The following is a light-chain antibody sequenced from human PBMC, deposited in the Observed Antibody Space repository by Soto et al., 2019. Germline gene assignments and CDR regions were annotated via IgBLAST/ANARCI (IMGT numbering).Light chain of an antibody. CDR1: QSVISSY. V-gene: IGKV3-20*01. CDR3: QQYGSSTWT. J-gene: IGKJ1*01. Sequence: EIVLTQSPGTLSLSPGQIATLSCSASQSVISSYLAWYQQKPGQAPRLLIYDASSRATGIPDRFSGSGSGTDFTLTISRLEPEDFAVYYCQQYGSSTWTFGQGTKVDIK. CDR2: DAS.